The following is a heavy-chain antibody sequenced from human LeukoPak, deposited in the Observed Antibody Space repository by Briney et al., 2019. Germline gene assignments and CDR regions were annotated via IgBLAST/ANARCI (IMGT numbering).Heavy chain of an antibody. J-gene: IGHJ4*02. CDR2: ISYDGSNK. CDR1: GFTFSSYA. Sequence: GRSLRLSCAASGFTFSSYAMHWVRQAPGKGLEWVAIISYDGSNKYYADSMKGRFTISRDNSKKTLYLQMNSLRTEDTATYYCAKDFYDSSGYPSNWGQGTLVTVSS. D-gene: IGHD3-22*01. CDR3: AKDFYDSSGYPSN. V-gene: IGHV3-30-3*01.